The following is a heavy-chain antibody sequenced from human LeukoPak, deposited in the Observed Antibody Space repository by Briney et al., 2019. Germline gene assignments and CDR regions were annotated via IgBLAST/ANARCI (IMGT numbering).Heavy chain of an antibody. J-gene: IGHJ4*02. Sequence: SVKVSCKASGGTFSSYAISWVRQAPGQGLEWMGGIIPIFGTANYAQKFQGRVTITADESTSTAYMELSSLRSEDTAVYYCAGRIFVVSTRRFDYWGQGTLVTVSS. CDR2: IIPIFGTA. CDR1: GGTFSSYA. V-gene: IGHV1-69*13. D-gene: IGHD3-3*02. CDR3: AGRIFVVSTRRFDY.